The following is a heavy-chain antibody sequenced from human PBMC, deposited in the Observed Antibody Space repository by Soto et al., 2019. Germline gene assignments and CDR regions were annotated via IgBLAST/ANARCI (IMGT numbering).Heavy chain of an antibody. Sequence: GESLKISCKGSGYSFTSYWISWVRQMPGKGLEWMGRIDPSDSYTNYSPSFQGHVTISADKSISTAYLQWSSLKASDTAMYYCATVLLWFGESDYYGMDVRGQGTTVTSP. CDR2: IDPSDSYT. V-gene: IGHV5-10-1*01. J-gene: IGHJ6*02. CDR3: ATVLLWFGESDYYGMDV. CDR1: GYSFTSYW. D-gene: IGHD3-10*01.